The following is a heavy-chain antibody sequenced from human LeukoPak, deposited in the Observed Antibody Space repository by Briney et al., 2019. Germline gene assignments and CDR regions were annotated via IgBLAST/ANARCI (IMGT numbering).Heavy chain of an antibody. J-gene: IGHJ4*02. D-gene: IGHD3-16*01. CDR2: ISGDNPGT. CDR1: GFTFSTYA. CDR3: AKDPHRGFDY. Sequence: PGGSLRLSCAASGFTFSTYAMSWVRQTPGKGLEWVAAISGDNPGTYHANSVKGRFTISRDNSKNTLYLQMNSLRAEDTAVYYCAKDPHRGFDYWGQGTLVTVSS. V-gene: IGHV3-23*01.